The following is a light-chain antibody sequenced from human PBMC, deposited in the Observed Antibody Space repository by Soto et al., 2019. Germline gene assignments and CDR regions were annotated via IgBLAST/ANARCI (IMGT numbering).Light chain of an antibody. CDR2: AAS. CDR3: QQLRMYPST. V-gene: IGKV1-9*01. CDR1: HTSSTW. J-gene: IGKJ4*01. Sequence: DLQVTQSPPTPCYSVGERGPITHPASHTSSTWMAWYQQKPRKAPKLLIYAASTLQNGVPSRFSGSGSGTDFILTISILQPEDFATYYCQQLRMYPSTVGGGTKGEIK.